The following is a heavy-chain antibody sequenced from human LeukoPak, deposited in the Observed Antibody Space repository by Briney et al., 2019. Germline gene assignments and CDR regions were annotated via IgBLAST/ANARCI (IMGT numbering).Heavy chain of an antibody. CDR1: GGSFSGYY. Sequence: SETLSLTCAVYGGSFSGYYWSWIRQPPGKGLEWIGEINHSGSTNYNPSLKSRLTISLDTSKNQFSLKLSSVTAADTAVYYCASGRRYSYGYDYWGQGTLVTVSS. V-gene: IGHV4-34*01. D-gene: IGHD5-18*01. CDR3: ASGRRYSYGYDY. J-gene: IGHJ4*02. CDR2: INHSGST.